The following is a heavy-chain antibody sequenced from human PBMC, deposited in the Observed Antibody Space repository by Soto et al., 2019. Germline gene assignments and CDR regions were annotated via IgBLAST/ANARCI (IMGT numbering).Heavy chain of an antibody. CDR2: ISSSSSTI. J-gene: IGHJ6*02. D-gene: IGHD2-2*01. CDR3: ARDYCSSTSCYVMGYYYYGMDV. CDR1: GFTFSSYS. Sequence: GGSLRLSCAASGFTFSSYSMNWVRQAPGKGLEWVSYISSSSSTIYYADSVKGRFTISRDNAKNSLYLQMNSLRAEDTAVYYCARDYCSSTSCYVMGYYYYGMDVWGQGTTVTVSS. V-gene: IGHV3-48*01.